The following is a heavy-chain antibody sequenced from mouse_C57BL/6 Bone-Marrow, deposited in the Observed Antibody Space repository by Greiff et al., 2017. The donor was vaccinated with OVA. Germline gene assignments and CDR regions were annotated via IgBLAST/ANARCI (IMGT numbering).Heavy chain of an antibody. CDR1: GYTFTSYW. J-gene: IGHJ1*03. V-gene: IGHV1-5*01. D-gene: IGHD1-1*01. CDR3: TRYYGSSYWYFDV. CDR2: IYTGNSDT. Sequence: VQLQQSGTVLARPGASVKMSCKTSGYTFTSYWMHWVKQRPGQGLEWIGAIYTGNSDTCYNQKFKGKAKLTAVTSASTAYMELSSLTNEDSAVYYCTRYYGSSYWYFDVWGTGTTVTVSS.